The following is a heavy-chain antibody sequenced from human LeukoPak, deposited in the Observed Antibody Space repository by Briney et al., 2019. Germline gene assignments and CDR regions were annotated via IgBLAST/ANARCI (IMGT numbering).Heavy chain of an antibody. V-gene: IGHV4-30-4*08. CDR2: IYYSGST. Sequence: SETLSLTCTVSGGSISSGDYYWSWIRQPPGKGLEWIGYIYYSGSTYYNPSLKSRVTISVDTSKNQFSLKLSSVTAADTAVYYCARRKYYYDSSGAWNWFDPWGQGTVVTVSS. D-gene: IGHD3-22*01. J-gene: IGHJ5*02. CDR3: ARRKYYYDSSGAWNWFDP. CDR1: GGSISSGDYY.